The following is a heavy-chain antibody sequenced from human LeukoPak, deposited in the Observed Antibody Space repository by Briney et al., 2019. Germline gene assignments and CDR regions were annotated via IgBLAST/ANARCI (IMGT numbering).Heavy chain of an antibody. Sequence: GGSLRLSCAASGFTFTTYSMNWVRQAPGKGLEWVLSISSSSSYIYYADSVKGRFTISRDNAKNSLYLQMNSLRDDDTAVYYCARDLRGSGNYEFDYWGQGTLVTVSS. CDR3: ARDLRGSGNYEFDY. V-gene: IGHV3-21*01. CDR1: GFTFTTYS. J-gene: IGHJ4*02. CDR2: ISSSSSYI. D-gene: IGHD3-10*01.